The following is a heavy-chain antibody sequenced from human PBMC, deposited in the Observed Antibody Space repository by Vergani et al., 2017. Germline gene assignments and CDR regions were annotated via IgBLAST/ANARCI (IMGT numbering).Heavy chain of an antibody. V-gene: IGHV1-8*02. CDR3: ARGLWNPNWFDP. Sequence: QVQLVQSGAEVKKPGSSVKVSCKASGGTFSSYTISWVRQAPGQGLEWVGWMNPNSGNTGYAQKFQGRVTMTRNTSISTAYMEMSSLGSEDTAVYYCARGLWNPNWFDPWGQGTLVTVSS. D-gene: IGHD1-1*01. CDR2: MNPNSGNT. J-gene: IGHJ5*02. CDR1: GGTFSSYT.